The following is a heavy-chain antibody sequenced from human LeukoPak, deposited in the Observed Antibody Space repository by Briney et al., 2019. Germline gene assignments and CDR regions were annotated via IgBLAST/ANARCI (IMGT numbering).Heavy chain of an antibody. CDR1: GYTFTGYY. CDR2: INPNSGGT. CDR3: AKDIVLLSGDIPRWYFDL. V-gene: IGHV1-2*02. D-gene: IGHD2-8*01. J-gene: IGHJ2*01. Sequence: ASVKVSCKASGYTFTGYYMHWVRQAPGQGLEWMGWINPNSGGTNYAQKFQGRVTMTRDTSISTAYMELSRLRSDDTAVYYCAKDIVLLSGDIPRWYFDLWGRGTRVTVSS.